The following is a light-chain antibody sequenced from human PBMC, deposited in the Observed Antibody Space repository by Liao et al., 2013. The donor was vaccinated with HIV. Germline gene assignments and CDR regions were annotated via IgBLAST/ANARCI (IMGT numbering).Light chain of an antibody. Sequence: SYELTQAPSVSVSPGQTASITCSGDKLGDKYVYWYQQKPGQAPVLVIYYDNGRPSGIPERFFGSNSGNAATLTISRVEAGDEADYYCQVWDTTSDHWVFGGGTKLTVL. V-gene: IGLV3-1*01. CDR3: QVWDTTSDHWV. CDR2: YDN. CDR1: KLGDKY. J-gene: IGLJ3*02.